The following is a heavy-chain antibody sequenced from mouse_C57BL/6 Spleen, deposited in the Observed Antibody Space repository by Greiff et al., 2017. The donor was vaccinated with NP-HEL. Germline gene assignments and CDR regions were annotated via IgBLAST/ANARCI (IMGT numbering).Heavy chain of an antibody. Sequence: QVQLKQPGAELVMPGASVKLSCKASGYTFTSYWMHWVKQRPGQGLEWIGEIDPSDSYTNYNQKFKGKSTLTVDKSSSTAYMQLSSLTSEDSAVYYCARSELGRGGVDYWGQGTTLTVSS. CDR3: ARSELGRGGVDY. J-gene: IGHJ2*01. CDR1: GYTFTSYW. D-gene: IGHD4-1*01. V-gene: IGHV1-69*01. CDR2: IDPSDSYT.